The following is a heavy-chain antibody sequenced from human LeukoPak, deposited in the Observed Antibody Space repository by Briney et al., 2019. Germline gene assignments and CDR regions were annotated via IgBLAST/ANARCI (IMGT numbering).Heavy chain of an antibody. Sequence: KPGGSLRLSCAASGVTFSDYYMNWIRQAPGKGLEWVSYIGSSGSPIYYADSVKGRFTISRDNTKNSLYLLMNSLRAEDTAVYYCARSPLVWDAFDMWGQGTMVTVSS. J-gene: IGHJ3*02. D-gene: IGHD2-8*02. V-gene: IGHV3-11*04. CDR3: ARSPLVWDAFDM. CDR1: GVTFSDYY. CDR2: IGSSGSPI.